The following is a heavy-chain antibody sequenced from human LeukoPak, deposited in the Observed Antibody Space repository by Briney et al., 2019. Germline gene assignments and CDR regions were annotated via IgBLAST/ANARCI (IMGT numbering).Heavy chain of an antibody. V-gene: IGHV1-46*01. D-gene: IGHD2-21*02. CDR1: GYTFTTYY. CDR3: ARDRAGADFYFEY. J-gene: IGHJ4*02. Sequence: ASVKVSCKASGYTFTTYYMHWVRQAPGRGLEWMGIINPSDGSTSYTQKFQGRVTMTRDTSTSTVYMELTSLRSEDTAVYYCARDRAGADFYFEYWGQGTLVTVSS. CDR2: INPSDGST.